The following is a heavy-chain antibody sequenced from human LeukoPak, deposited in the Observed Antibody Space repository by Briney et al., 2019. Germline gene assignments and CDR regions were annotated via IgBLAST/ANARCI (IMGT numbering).Heavy chain of an antibody. CDR2: ISTSGGST. CDR3: AKDERGEYYDILIGCYPQTFDY. V-gene: IGHV3-23*01. Sequence: GGSLRLSCAASGFTVGSYAMSWVRQAPGKGLEWVSAISTSGGSTYYADSVRGRFTISRDISKNTLYLQMSSLRVEDTAVYYCAKDERGEYYDILIGCYPQTFDYWGQGTLVTVSS. J-gene: IGHJ4*02. D-gene: IGHD3-9*01. CDR1: GFTVGSYA.